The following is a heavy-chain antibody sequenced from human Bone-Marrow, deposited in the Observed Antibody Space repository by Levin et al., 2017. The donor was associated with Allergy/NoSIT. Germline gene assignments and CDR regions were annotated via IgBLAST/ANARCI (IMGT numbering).Heavy chain of an antibody. V-gene: IGHV3-13*01. J-gene: IGHJ6*02. CDR3: TRDLSRNGMDV. CDR2: VGTAGDS. CDR1: GFIVSTYD. Sequence: GGSLRLSCAASGFIVSTYDIHWVRQVVGKGLEWVAEVGTAGDSYYSDSVKGRFTVSRENSKNSVYLQMNSLRDGDTAVYFCTRDLSRNGMDVWGQGTTVTVSS.